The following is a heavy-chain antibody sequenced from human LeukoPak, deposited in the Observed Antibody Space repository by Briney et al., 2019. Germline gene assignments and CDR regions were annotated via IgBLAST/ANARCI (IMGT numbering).Heavy chain of an antibody. CDR1: GVAPSSYT. J-gene: IGHJ4*02. V-gene: IGHV3-23*01. Sequence: VGSLRLSCAASGVAPSSYTISCGRQGPGKGLERVSAICGSGGSTYYADSVKGRFTISRDNSKNTLYLQMNSLRAEDTAVYYCAKAIGLRTLFDYWGQATLVTVSS. D-gene: IGHD2/OR15-2a*01. CDR3: AKAIGLRTLFDY. CDR2: ICGSGGST.